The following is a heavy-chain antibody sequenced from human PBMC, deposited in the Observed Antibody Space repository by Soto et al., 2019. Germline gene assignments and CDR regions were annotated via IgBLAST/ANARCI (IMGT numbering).Heavy chain of an antibody. CDR2: IYYRGST. J-gene: IGHJ4*02. D-gene: IGHD2-2*02. V-gene: IGHV4-39*01. CDR1: GGSINSTIDY. CDR3: ARHVRGSCTSPSCHTDN. Sequence: QLQLQESGPGLVKPSETLSLTCTVSGGSINSTIDYWGWIRQPPGKGLEWIGSIYYRGSTYTNPSLRSRVTISVDTSKSQFSLILSSVTAADTAVYYCARHVRGSCTSPSCHTDNWGQGTLVTVSS.